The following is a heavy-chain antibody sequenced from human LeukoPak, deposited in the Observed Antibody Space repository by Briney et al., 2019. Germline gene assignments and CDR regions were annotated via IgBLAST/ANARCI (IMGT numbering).Heavy chain of an antibody. D-gene: IGHD3-10*01. V-gene: IGHV3-30*18. CDR1: GFTFSSYG. CDR2: ISYDGSNK. J-gene: IGHJ4*02. Sequence: GSLRLSCAASGFTFSSYGMHWVRQAPGKGLEWVAVISYDGSNKYYADSVKGRFTISRDNSKNTLYLQMNSLRAEDTAVYYCAKDPHGGFGELLYSDWGQGTLVTVSS. CDR3: AKDPHGGFGELLYSD.